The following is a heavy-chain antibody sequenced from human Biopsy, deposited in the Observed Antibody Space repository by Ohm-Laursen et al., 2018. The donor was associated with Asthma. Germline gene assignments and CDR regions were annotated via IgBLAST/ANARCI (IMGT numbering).Heavy chain of an antibody. D-gene: IGHD1-1*01. Sequence: SLRLSCAASGFSFSNFAIPWVRQAPGKGLEWVGVISKDASTQDYADSVKGRFTMARDNSKNTLDLQMNSLREEDTAVNYCVRDGTDDAFDIWGQGTVVSVSS. J-gene: IGHJ3*02. CDR1: GFSFSNFA. CDR2: ISKDASTQ. V-gene: IGHV3-30*01. CDR3: VRDGTDDAFDI.